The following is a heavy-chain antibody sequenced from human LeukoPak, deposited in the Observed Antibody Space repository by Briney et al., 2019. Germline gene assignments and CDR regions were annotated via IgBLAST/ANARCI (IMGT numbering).Heavy chain of an antibody. D-gene: IGHD6-6*01. CDR1: GGSFSGYY. J-gene: IGHJ5*02. Sequence: SETLSLTCAVYGGSFSGYYWSWIRQPPGKGLEWIGEINHSGSTNYNPSLKSRVTISVDTSKNQFSLKLSSVTAADTAVYYCARWQLVEGWFDPWGQGTLVTVSS. V-gene: IGHV4-34*01. CDR2: INHSGST. CDR3: ARWQLVEGWFDP.